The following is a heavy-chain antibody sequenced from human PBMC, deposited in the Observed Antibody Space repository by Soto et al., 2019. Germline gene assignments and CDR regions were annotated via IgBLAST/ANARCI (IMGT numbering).Heavy chain of an antibody. V-gene: IGHV1-18*01. CDR1: GYTFSSFG. CDR2: ISAYNGNT. J-gene: IGHJ6*02. D-gene: IGHD3-10*01. CDR3: WRVGGMGFGGGRYGMDV. Sequence: QVQLVQSGAEVKKPGASVKVSCKASGYTFSSFGINWVRQAPGQGLEWMRWISAYNGNTKYAQKLQGRVTSTTDTFTIYAYMELRGLRSEGTAVYYCWRVGGMGFGGGRYGMDVWGQVTTVTVSS.